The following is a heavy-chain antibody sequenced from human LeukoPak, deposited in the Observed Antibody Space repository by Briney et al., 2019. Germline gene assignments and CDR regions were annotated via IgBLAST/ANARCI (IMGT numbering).Heavy chain of an antibody. CDR1: GGSISSSSYY. J-gene: IGHJ4*02. V-gene: IGHV4-39*01. Sequence: PSETLSLTCTVSGGSISSSSYYWGWIRQPPGKGLEWIGSIYYSGSTYYNPSLKSRVTISVDTSKNQFSLKLSSVTAADTAVYYCARTTVVTPAIDHWGQGTLVTVSS. D-gene: IGHD4-17*01. CDR3: ARTTVVTPAIDH. CDR2: IYYSGST.